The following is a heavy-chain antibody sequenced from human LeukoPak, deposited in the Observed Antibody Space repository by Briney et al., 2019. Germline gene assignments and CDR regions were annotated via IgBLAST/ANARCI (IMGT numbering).Heavy chain of an antibody. J-gene: IGHJ4*02. CDR1: GFTFSNYA. CDR3: AKDIRRYFDWLLQRGGGMLD. D-gene: IGHD3-9*01. CDR2: ISGSASST. Sequence: HAGGSLRLSCAASGFTFSNYAMSWVRQAPGKGLEWVSAISGSASSTYHADSVKGRFTISRDNSKNTLYLQMNSLRAEDTAVYYCAKDIRRYFDWLLQRGGGMLDWGQGTLVTVSS. V-gene: IGHV3-23*01.